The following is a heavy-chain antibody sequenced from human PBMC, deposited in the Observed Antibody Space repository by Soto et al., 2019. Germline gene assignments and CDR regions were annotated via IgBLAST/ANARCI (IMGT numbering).Heavy chain of an antibody. CDR3: ARNTYYDILTGQPSQYYFDY. D-gene: IGHD3-9*01. CDR1: GFSLSTSGMC. J-gene: IGHJ4*02. V-gene: IGHV2-70*11. CDR2: IDWDDDK. Sequence: VSGPTLENPTQSLTLNCTFCGFSLSTSGMCVSWIRQPPGKALEWLARIDWDDDKYYSTSLKTRLTISKDTSKNQVVLTMTNMDPVDTATYYCARNTYYDILTGQPSQYYFDYWGQGTLVTVSS.